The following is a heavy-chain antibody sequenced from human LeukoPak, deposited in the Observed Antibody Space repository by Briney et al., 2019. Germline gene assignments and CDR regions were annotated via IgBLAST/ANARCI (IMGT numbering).Heavy chain of an antibody. Sequence: DPSETLSLTCTVSGYSISSGYYWGWIRQSPGKGLEWIGSIYQSGSTHYNPSLKSRLSLSLDTSNNQISLKLSSVTATDTAVYYCARDTLYYGSGSRTPYFDYWGQGTLVTVSS. J-gene: IGHJ4*02. CDR2: IYQSGST. D-gene: IGHD3-10*01. CDR3: ARDTLYYGSGSRTPYFDY. V-gene: IGHV4-38-2*02. CDR1: GYSISSGYY.